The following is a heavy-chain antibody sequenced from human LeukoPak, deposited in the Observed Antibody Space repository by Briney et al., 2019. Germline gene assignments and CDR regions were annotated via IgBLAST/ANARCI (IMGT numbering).Heavy chain of an antibody. V-gene: IGHV3-23*01. CDR3: AKAHYWGLWSGYYWDY. J-gene: IGHJ4*02. Sequence: GGSLRLSCAASGSTFSSYAMSWVRQAPGKGLEWVSAISGSGGSTYYADSVKGRFTISRDNSKNTLYLQMNSLRAEDTAVYYCAKAHYWGLWSGYYWDYWGQGTLVTVSS. CDR2: ISGSGGST. D-gene: IGHD3-3*01. CDR1: GSTFSSYA.